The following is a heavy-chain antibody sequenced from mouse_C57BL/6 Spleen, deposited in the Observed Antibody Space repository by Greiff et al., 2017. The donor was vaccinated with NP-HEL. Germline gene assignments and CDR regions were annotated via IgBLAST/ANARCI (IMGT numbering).Heavy chain of an antibody. CDR3: ARYLGLRYYAMDY. D-gene: IGHD2-4*01. J-gene: IGHJ4*01. Sequence: EVKLVESGGGLVQPGGSLSLSCAASGFTFTDYYMSWVRQPPGKALEWLGFIRNKANGYTTEYSASVKGRFTISRDNSKSILYLQMNALRAEDSATYYCARYLGLRYYAMDYWGQGTSVTVSS. CDR2: IRNKANGYTT. V-gene: IGHV7-3*01. CDR1: GFTFTDYY.